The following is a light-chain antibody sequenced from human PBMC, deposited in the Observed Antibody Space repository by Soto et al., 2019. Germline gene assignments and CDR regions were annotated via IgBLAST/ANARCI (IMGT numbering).Light chain of an antibody. CDR1: QSISSY. Sequence: DIQMTQSPSSLSASXXDRVTITCRASQSISSYLNWYQXXPXKSPKLLIYAASSLQSGVPSRFSGSGSGTYLTLTITTLQSEDVGIYYCQQCHATPRTFGQGARLEIK. CDR2: AAS. J-gene: IGKJ5*01. CDR3: QQCHATPRT. V-gene: IGKV1-39*01.